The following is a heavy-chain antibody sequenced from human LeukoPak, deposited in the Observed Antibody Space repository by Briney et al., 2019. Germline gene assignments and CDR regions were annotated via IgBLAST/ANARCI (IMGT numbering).Heavy chain of an antibody. J-gene: IGHJ6*03. D-gene: IGHD3-22*01. CDR3: ARAGSVPYYYDSSGVYYMDV. CDR1: GFTFDDYG. CDR2: INWNGGCT. V-gene: IGHV3-20*04. Sequence: GGPLRLSCAASGFTFDDYGMSWVRQAPGKGLEWVSGINWNGGCTGYADSVKGRFTISRDNAKNSLYLQMNSLRAEDTALCYCARAGSVPYYYDSSGVYYMDVWGKGTTVTVSS.